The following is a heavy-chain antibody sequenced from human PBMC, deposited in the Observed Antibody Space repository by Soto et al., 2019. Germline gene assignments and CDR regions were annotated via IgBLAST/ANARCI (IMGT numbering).Heavy chain of an antibody. V-gene: IGHV1-69*19. CDR3: AREVQVHTPAFVY. CDR1: GGTFNTYA. J-gene: IGHJ4*02. Sequence: QVQLVQSGAEMKKPGSSVKVSCQSSGGTFNTYAMNWVRQAPGQGPEWMGDISPMFGAANYAPKFQGRVTITADEATATSYRKLSSLTSEDTALYFCAREVQVHTPAFVYWGQGTLVTVSS. D-gene: IGHD3-10*01. CDR2: ISPMFGAA.